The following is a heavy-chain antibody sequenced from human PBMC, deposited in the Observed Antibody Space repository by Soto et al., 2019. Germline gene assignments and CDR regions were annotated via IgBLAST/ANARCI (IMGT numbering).Heavy chain of an antibody. Sequence: PGESLKISCKGSGYSFTSYWISWVRQMPGKGLEWMGRIDPSDSYTNYSPSFQGHVTISADKSISTAYLQWSSLKASDTAMYYCARRGWLQFSVGGPLGPYPYYYGMDVWGQGTTVTVSS. J-gene: IGHJ6*02. CDR1: GYSFTSYW. D-gene: IGHD5-12*01. CDR2: IDPSDSYT. V-gene: IGHV5-10-1*01. CDR3: ARRGWLQFSVGGPLGPYPYYYGMDV.